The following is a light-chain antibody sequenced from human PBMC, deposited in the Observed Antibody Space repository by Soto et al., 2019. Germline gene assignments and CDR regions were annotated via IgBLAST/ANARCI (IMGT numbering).Light chain of an antibody. J-gene: IGKJ1*01. CDR3: QQYGSSTT. CDR1: QSVSSSY. V-gene: IGKV3-20*01. CDR2: ATS. Sequence: EIVLTQSPGTLSLSPGERATLSCRASQSVSSSYLAWYQQKPGQAPRLLIYATSNRATGIPDRFSGSGSGADFTLTISRLEPEDFAVYYCQQYGSSTTFGQGTKVDIK.